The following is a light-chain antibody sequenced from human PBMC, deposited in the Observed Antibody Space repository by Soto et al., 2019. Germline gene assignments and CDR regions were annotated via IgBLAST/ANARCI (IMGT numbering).Light chain of an antibody. V-gene: IGKV1-39*01. J-gene: IGKJ1*01. CDR1: QRIATH. CDR2: AAY. CDR3: QQSYSTPRT. Sequence: DIQMTQSPSSLSASVGDTITITRRASQRIATHLNWYQQKPGKAPNLLIYAAYNLQSGLPSRFSGSGSGTDFTLTISSLQPEDFATYYCQQSYSTPRTFGQGTKVDIK.